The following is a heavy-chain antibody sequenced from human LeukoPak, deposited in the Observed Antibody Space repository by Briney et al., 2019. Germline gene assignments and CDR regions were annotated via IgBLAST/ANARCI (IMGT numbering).Heavy chain of an antibody. CDR1: GFTFGSPA. J-gene: IGHJ4*02. CDR2: IFGSGGSP. CDR3: GKTTVGYSSGQKPAWPVDY. Sequence: GGSLRLSCEATGFTFGSPAMYWVRQAPGKGLDWVAGIFGSGGSPNYAAPVKGRFTISRDNSRNTVYLQINSLRAEDTAVYYCGKTTVGYSSGQKPAWPVDYWGQGTLVTVSS. V-gene: IGHV3-23*01. D-gene: IGHD5-18*01.